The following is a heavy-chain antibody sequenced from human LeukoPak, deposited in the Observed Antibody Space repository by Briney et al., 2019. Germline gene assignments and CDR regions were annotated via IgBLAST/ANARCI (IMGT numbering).Heavy chain of an antibody. V-gene: IGHV4-38-2*02. CDR2: IYHSGST. Sequence: PSETLSLTCTVSGYSISSGYYWGWIRQPPGKGLEWIGSIYHSGSTYYNPSLKSRVTISVDTSKNQFSLKLSSVTAADTAVYYCARDRLVVVAATFPPRSVISDWYFDLWGRGTLVTVSS. CDR3: ARDRLVVVAATFPPRSVISDWYFDL. D-gene: IGHD2-15*01. J-gene: IGHJ2*01. CDR1: GYSISSGYY.